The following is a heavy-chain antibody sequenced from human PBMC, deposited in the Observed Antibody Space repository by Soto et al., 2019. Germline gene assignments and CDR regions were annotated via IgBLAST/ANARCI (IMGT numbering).Heavy chain of an antibody. D-gene: IGHD3-9*01. J-gene: IGHJ3*02. V-gene: IGHV1-18*01. CDR1: GYTFTSYG. CDR2: ISAYNGNT. CDR3: ARDPTVTYYDIGDAFDI. Sequence: GASVKVSCKASGYTFTSYGISWVRQAPGQGLEWMGWISAYNGNTNYAQKLQGRVTMTTDTSTSTAYMELRSLRSDDTAVYYCARDPTVTYYDIGDAFDIWGQGTMVTVSS.